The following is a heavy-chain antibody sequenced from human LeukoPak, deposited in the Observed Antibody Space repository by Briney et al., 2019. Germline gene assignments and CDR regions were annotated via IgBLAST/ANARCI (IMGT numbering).Heavy chain of an antibody. V-gene: IGHV3-21*01. CDR3: ARSHYDSSGYYNYFDY. CDR2: ISSSSSYI. J-gene: IGHJ4*02. D-gene: IGHD3-22*01. CDR1: AFTFSSYT. Sequence: PGGSLRLSCAASAFTFSSYTINWVRQVPGKGLEWVSSISSSSSYIYYADSVKGRFTISRDNAKNSQYLQMNSLRAEDTAVYYCARSHYDSSGYYNYFDYWGQGTLVTVSS.